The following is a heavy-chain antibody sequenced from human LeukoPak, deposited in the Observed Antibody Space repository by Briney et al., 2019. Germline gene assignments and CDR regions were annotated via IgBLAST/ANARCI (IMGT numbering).Heavy chain of an antibody. CDR1: GGSISSSSYY. J-gene: IGHJ4*02. CDR3: ARQFRDSSGYSPTEFDY. D-gene: IGHD3-22*01. Sequence: SETLSLTCTVSGGSISSSSYYWGWIRQPPGKGLEWIGSIYYSGSTYYNPSLKSRVTISVDTSKNQFSLKLSSVTAADTAVYYCARQFRDSSGYSPTEFDYWGQGTLVTVSS. CDR2: IYYSGST. V-gene: IGHV4-39*01.